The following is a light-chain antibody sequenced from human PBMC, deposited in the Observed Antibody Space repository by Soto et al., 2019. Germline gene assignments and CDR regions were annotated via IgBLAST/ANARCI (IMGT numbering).Light chain of an antibody. CDR2: NGD. V-gene: IGLV3-21*04. Sequence: SSELTQPPSVSVAPGKTARITCGGDNIAGKSVHWYQLKPGQAPMLIIYNGDDRPSGIPERFSGSNSGDTATLTVSWVEAGDEADYYCQVWGSPADPYVLFGGGTKVTVL. CDR1: NIAGKS. CDR3: QVWGSPADPYVL. J-gene: IGLJ2*01.